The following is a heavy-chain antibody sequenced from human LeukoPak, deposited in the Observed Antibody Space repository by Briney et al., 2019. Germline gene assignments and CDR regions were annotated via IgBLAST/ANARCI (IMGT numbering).Heavy chain of an antibody. CDR3: ARGVHDVRGAHYYYGMDV. V-gene: IGHV4-30-2*01. Sequence: SQTLSLTCAVSGGSISGGGYSWSWIRQPPGKGLEWIGYIYHSGSTYYNPSLKSRVTISVDRSKNQFSLKLSSVTAADTAVYYCARGVHDVRGAHYYYGMDVWGQGTTVTVSS. CDR2: IYHSGST. CDR1: GGSISGGGYS. J-gene: IGHJ6*02. D-gene: IGHD3-10*01.